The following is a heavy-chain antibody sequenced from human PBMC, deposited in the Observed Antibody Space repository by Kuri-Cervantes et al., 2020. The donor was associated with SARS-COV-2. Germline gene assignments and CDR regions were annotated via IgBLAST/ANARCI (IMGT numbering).Heavy chain of an antibody. J-gene: IGHJ4*02. Sequence: SCAVSGGSISSGGYSWSWIRQPPGKGLEWIGYIYHSGSTYYNPSLKSRVTISVDTSKNQFSPKLSSVTAADTAVYYCARDGAFDFDYWGQGTLVTVSS. D-gene: IGHD3-16*01. CDR2: IYHSGST. CDR1: GGSISSGGYS. V-gene: IGHV4-30-2*01. CDR3: ARDGAFDFDY.